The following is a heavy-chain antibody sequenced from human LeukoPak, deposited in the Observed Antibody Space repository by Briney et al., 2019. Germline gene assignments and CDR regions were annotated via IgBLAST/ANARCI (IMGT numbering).Heavy chain of an antibody. D-gene: IGHD2-15*01. CDR3: ARDAKSDCSGGSCYPDWFDP. J-gene: IGHJ5*02. CDR1: GGSISSYY. Sequence: LSLTCTVSGGSISSYYWSWVRQAPGKGLEWVSYISSSGSTIYYADSVKGRFTISRDNAKNSLYLQMNSLRAEDTAVYYCARDAKSDCSGGSCYPDWFDPWGQGTLVTVSS. V-gene: IGHV3-48*03. CDR2: ISSSGSTI.